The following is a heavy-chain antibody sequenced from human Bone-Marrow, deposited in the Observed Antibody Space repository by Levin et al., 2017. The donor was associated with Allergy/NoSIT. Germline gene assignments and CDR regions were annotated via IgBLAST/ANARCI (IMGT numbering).Heavy chain of an antibody. Sequence: GESLKISCQASGYTFTAYGFSWVRQAPGQGLEWMGWISAYSGHTSYAQKFQDRVTMTTDTSTNTAYMQLWSLRPDDTAVYYCARYFAYYPADYWGQGTLITVSS. J-gene: IGHJ4*02. D-gene: IGHD3-22*01. CDR1: GYTFTAYG. V-gene: IGHV1-18*01. CDR2: ISAYSGHT. CDR3: ARYFAYYPADY.